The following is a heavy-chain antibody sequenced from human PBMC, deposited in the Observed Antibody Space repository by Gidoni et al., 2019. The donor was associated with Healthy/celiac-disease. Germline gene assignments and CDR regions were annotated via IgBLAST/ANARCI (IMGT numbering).Heavy chain of an antibody. CDR3: ARVLILTALDRGWGLPGWFDP. Sequence: QVQLQESGPGLVKPSQTLSLPCTVSGGSISSGGYYWSWIRQHPGKGLEWIGYIYYSGSTSYNPSLKSRVTISVDTSKNQFSLKLSSVTAADTAVYYCARVLILTALDRGWGLPGWFDPWVQGTLVTVSS. D-gene: IGHD3-9*01. CDR1: GGSISSGGYY. CDR2: IYYSGST. V-gene: IGHV4-31*03. J-gene: IGHJ5*02.